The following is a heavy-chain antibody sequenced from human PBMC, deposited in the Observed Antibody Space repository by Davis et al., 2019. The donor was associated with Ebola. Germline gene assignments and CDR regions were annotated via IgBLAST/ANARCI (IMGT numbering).Heavy chain of an antibody. V-gene: IGHV3-23*01. Sequence: GESLKISCAAFGFTFSSYDMSWVRQVPGKGLEWVSTISSSGGSTYYADSVKGRFTMSRDNPKNTLSLQMNSLRVEDTAVFYCARFSGSHGHQYYALDVWGQGTTVTVSS. J-gene: IGHJ6*02. CDR1: GFTFSSYD. D-gene: IGHD1-26*01. CDR3: ARFSGSHGHQYYALDV. CDR2: ISSSGGST.